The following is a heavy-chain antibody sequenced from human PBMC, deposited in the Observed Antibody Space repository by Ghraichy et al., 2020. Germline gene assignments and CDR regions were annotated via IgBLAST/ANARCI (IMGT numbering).Heavy chain of an antibody. Sequence: GGSLRLSCAASGFTFSNAWMSWVRQAPGKGLEWVGRIKSKTDGGTTDYAAPVKGRFTISRDDSKNTLYLQMNSLKTEDTAVYYCTTGEWELRSGMDVWGQGTTVTVSS. CDR3: TTGEWELRSGMDV. D-gene: IGHD1-26*01. CDR1: GFTFSNAW. CDR2: IKSKTDGGTT. J-gene: IGHJ6*02. V-gene: IGHV3-15*01.